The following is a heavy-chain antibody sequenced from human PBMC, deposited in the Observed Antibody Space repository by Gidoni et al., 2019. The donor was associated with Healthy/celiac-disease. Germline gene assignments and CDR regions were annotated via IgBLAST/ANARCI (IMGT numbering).Heavy chain of an antibody. CDR2: IYHSGST. CDR1: GGSISSGGYS. D-gene: IGHD4-17*01. Sequence: QLQLQESGSGLVKPSQTLSLTCAVSGGSISSGGYSWSWIWQPPGNGLEWIGYIYHSGSTYYNPSLKSRVIISVDRSKNQFSLKLSSVTAADTAVYYCARAGHDYGHTTIDYWGQGTLVTVSS. J-gene: IGHJ4*02. CDR3: ARAGHDYGHTTIDY. V-gene: IGHV4-30-2*01.